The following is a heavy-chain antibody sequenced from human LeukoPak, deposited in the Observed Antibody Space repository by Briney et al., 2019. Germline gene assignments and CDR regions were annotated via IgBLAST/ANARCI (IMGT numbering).Heavy chain of an antibody. J-gene: IGHJ5*02. Sequence: SETLSLTCTVSGGSISSGGYYWSWIRQHPGKGLEWIGYIYYSGSTYYNPSLKSRVTISVDTSKNQFSLKLNSVTAADTAIYYCARFDRSGEEWFDPWGQGTLVTVSS. D-gene: IGHD3-22*01. CDR2: IYYSGST. V-gene: IGHV4-31*03. CDR3: ARFDRSGEEWFDP. CDR1: GGSISSGGYY.